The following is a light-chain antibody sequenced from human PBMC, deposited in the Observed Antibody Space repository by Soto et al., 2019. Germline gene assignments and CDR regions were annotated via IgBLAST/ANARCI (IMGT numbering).Light chain of an antibody. CDR2: EGN. J-gene: IGLJ3*02. CDR1: SSDVGTYNL. V-gene: IGLV2-23*01. Sequence: QSVLTQPASVSGSPGQSIAVSCTGRSSDVGTYNLVSWYQQRPGKAPKLMIYEGNKRPSGVSNRFSASKSGNTASLTISGLQAEDEADCFCCSYAGSNTWVFGGGTKLTVL. CDR3: CSYAGSNTWV.